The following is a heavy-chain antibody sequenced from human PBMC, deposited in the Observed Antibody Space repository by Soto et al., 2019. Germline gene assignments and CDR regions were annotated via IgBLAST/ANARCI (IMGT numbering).Heavy chain of an antibody. CDR2: ISYDGSNK. CDR3: ARKDHTAMSD. D-gene: IGHD5-18*01. V-gene: IGHV3-30-3*01. CDR1: GFTFSSYA. Sequence: QVQLVESGGGVVQPGRSLRLSCAASGFTFSSYAMHWVRQAPGKGLEGVAVISYDGSNKYYADSVKGRFTISRDNSKNTLYLQMNSLRAEDTAVYYCARKDHTAMSDWGQGTLVTVSS. J-gene: IGHJ4*02.